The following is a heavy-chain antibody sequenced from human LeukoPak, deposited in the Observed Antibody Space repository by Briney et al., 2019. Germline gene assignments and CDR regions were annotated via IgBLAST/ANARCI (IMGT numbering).Heavy chain of an antibody. CDR1: NDSISSGDYY. J-gene: IGHJ3*02. D-gene: IGHD3-10*01. V-gene: IGHV4-30-4*01. Sequence: SETLSLTCTVSNDSISSGDYYWNWIRQPPGKGLEWIGYIFHGGGTSYNPSLKSRILFSVDTSQNQFSLKLNSVTAADTAVYYCARGGELLGRTAHDAFDIWGQGTMVTVSS. CDR3: ARGGELLGRTAHDAFDI. CDR2: IFHGGGT.